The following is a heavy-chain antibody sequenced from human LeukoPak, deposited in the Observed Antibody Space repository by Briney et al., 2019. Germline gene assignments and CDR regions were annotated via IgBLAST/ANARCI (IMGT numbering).Heavy chain of an antibody. J-gene: IGHJ4*02. CDR2: INPNSGGT. CDR3: ARLWYYDILTGYYTDC. D-gene: IGHD3-9*01. CDR1: GCTFTGCY. V-gene: IGHV1-2*02. Sequence: ASVKVSCKASGCTFTGCYMHWVRQAPGQGLEWMGWINPNSGGTNYAQKFQGRVTMTRDTSISTAYMELSRLRSDDTAVYYCARLWYYDILTGYYTDCWGQGTLVTVSS.